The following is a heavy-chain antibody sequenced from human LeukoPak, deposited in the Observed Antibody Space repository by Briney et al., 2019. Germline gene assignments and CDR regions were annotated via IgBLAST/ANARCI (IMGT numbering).Heavy chain of an antibody. D-gene: IGHD6-19*01. V-gene: IGHV3-23*01. CDR3: AKLTSGWFEDF. J-gene: IGHJ4*02. Sequence: GGSLRLSCAASGFTFSSYAMSWVRQAPGKGLEWVSAIRPSDGSTFYADSVMGRFTISRDSSKNTLYLQMNSLRVEDTALYYCAKLTSGWFEDFWGQGTLVTVSS. CDR2: IRPSDGST. CDR1: GFTFSSYA.